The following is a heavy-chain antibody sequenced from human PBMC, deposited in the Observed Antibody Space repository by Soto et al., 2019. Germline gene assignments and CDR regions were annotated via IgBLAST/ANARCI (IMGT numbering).Heavy chain of an antibody. CDR2: IYYSGST. Sequence: LSLTCTVSGGSISSYYWSWIRQPPGKGLEWIGYIYYSGSTNYNPSLKSRVTISVDTSKNQFSLKLSSVTAADTAVYYCARESMARFDYWGQGTLVTVSS. CDR3: ARESMARFDY. CDR1: GGSISSYY. J-gene: IGHJ4*02. V-gene: IGHV4-59*01.